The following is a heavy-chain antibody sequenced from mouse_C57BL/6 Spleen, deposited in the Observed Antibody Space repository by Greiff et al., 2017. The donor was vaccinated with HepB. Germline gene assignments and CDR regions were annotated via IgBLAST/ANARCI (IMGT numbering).Heavy chain of an antibody. V-gene: IGHV3-6*01. CDR1: GYSITSGYY. Sequence: EVQLQESGLGLVKPSQSLSLTCSVTGYSITSGYYWNWIRQFPGNKLEWMGYISYDGSNNYNPSLKNRISITRDTSKNQFFLKLNSVTTEDTATYYCARPYYYGSSPWFAYWGQGTLVTVSA. J-gene: IGHJ3*01. CDR3: ARPYYYGSSPWFAY. D-gene: IGHD1-1*01. CDR2: ISYDGSN.